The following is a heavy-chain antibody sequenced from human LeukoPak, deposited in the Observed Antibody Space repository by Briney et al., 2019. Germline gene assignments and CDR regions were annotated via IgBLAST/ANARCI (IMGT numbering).Heavy chain of an antibody. CDR2: ISSNGGST. D-gene: IGHD4-17*01. CDR1: GFTFSSYA. V-gene: IGHV3-64*01. J-gene: IGHJ4*02. Sequence: GGSLRLSCAASGFTFSSYAMHWVRQAPGKGLEYVSAISSNGGSTYYANSAKGRFTISRDNSKNTLYLQMGSLRAEDMAVYCARISDTVTTPFDYWGQGTLVTVSS. CDR3: ARISDTVTTPFDY.